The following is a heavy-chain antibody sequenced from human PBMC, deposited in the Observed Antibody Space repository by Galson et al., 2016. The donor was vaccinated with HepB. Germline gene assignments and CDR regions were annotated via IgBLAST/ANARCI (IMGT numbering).Heavy chain of an antibody. Sequence: SLRLSCAASGFTFSIYDMSWVRQAPGKGLEWVSTISGSGSGGTTYYADSVQGRFTISRDNSKNTLHLQMSSLRAEDTAVYYCARDPYYYGMDVWGQGTTVTVSS. J-gene: IGHJ6*02. CDR3: ARDPYYYGMDV. CDR1: GFTFSIYD. V-gene: IGHV3-23*01. CDR2: ISGSGSGGTT.